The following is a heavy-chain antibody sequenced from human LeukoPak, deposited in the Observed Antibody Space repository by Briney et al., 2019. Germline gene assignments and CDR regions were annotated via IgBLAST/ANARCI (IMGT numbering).Heavy chain of an antibody. D-gene: IGHD6-13*01. Sequence: KPSETLSLTCAVYGGSFSGYYWSWIRQPPGKGLEWIGEINHSGSTNYNPSLKSRVTISVDTSKNQFSLKLSSVTAADTAVYYCARVWAGIAAAGPYYYYGVDVWGQGTTVTVSS. CDR1: GGSFSGYY. CDR3: ARVWAGIAAAGPYYYYGVDV. CDR2: INHSGST. J-gene: IGHJ6*02. V-gene: IGHV4-34*01.